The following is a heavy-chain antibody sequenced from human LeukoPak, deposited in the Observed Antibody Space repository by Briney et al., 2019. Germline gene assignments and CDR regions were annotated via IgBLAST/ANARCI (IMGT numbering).Heavy chain of an antibody. CDR1: GFTFSSYN. D-gene: IGHD4-17*01. CDR2: IRTNGAGT. J-gene: IGHJ4*02. CDR3: ARDDYGDSGPLLDY. V-gene: IGHV3-23*01. Sequence: PGGSLRLSCAASGFTFSSYNMNWVRRAPGQGLEWVSTIRTNGAGTHYADSVRGRFTISRDDSKNTLYLQMDSLRAEDTAVYYCARDDYGDSGPLLDYWGQGTLVTVSS.